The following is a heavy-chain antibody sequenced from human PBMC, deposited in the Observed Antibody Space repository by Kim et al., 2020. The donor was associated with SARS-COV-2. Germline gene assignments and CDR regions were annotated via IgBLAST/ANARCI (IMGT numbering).Heavy chain of an antibody. Sequence: GESLKISCKGSGYSFTSYWISWVRQMPGKGLEWMGRIDPSDSYTNYSPSFQGHVTISADKSISTAYLQWSSLKASDTAMYYCARRIVVVPAASPYYYYGMDVWGQGTTVTVSS. CDR2: IDPSDSYT. CDR3: ARRIVVVPAASPYYYYGMDV. J-gene: IGHJ6*02. CDR1: GYSFTSYW. D-gene: IGHD2-2*01. V-gene: IGHV5-10-1*01.